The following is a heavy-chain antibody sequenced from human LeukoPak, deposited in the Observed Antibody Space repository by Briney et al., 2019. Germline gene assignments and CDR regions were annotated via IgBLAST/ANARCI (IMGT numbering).Heavy chain of an antibody. CDR2: INAGNGNT. Sequence: ASVKVSCKASGYTFTSYAMHWVRQAPGQRLEWMGWINAGNGNTKYSQKFQGRVTMTTDTSTSTAYMELRSLRSDDTAVYYCARSPDVVGAIFWYFDLWGRGTLVTVSS. J-gene: IGHJ2*01. D-gene: IGHD1-26*01. CDR1: GYTFTSYA. CDR3: ARSPDVVGAIFWYFDL. V-gene: IGHV1-3*01.